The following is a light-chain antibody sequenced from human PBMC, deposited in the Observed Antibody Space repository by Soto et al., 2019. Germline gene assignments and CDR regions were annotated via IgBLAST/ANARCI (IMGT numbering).Light chain of an antibody. J-gene: IGKJ3*01. CDR1: QSVSSSY. CDR3: QQYGTSPFT. Sequence: EIVLTQSPGTLSLSPGERATLSCRASQSVSSSYLAWYQQKPGQAPRLLISGASNRATGIPDRFSGSGSGTDFTLTISRLEPDDFAVYYCQQYGTSPFTFGPGTKVDIK. CDR2: GAS. V-gene: IGKV3-20*01.